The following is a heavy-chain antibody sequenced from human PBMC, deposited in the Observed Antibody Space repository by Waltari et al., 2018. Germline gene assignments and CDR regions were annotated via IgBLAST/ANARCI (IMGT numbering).Heavy chain of an antibody. Sequence: QLQLQESGPGLVKPSETLTLTCTVSGCSIRSSRYDWGWLGQPPGKRLEWIGSIYYSGSTYYNPSLKSRVTISVDTSKNKFSLKLSSVTAADTAVYYCAREGAVDTVEGYWGQGTLVTVSS. J-gene: IGHJ4*02. CDR2: IYYSGST. CDR1: GCSIRSSRYD. CDR3: AREGAVDTVEGY. V-gene: IGHV4-39*07. D-gene: IGHD5-18*01.